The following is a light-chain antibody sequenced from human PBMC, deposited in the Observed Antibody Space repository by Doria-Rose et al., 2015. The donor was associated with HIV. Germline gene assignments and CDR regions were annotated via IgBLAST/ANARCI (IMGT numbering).Light chain of an antibody. V-gene: IGKV3-20*01. CDR2: DGS. Sequence: TQSPGTLSLSPGERATLSCRASQSFSNTYLAWYQQKPGQAPSLLIYDGSTRATGIPDRFSASGSGTGFTLTINRLEPEDFALYYCHQYGTSWTFGQGTKVEI. J-gene: IGKJ1*01. CDR3: HQYGTSWT. CDR1: QSFSNTY.